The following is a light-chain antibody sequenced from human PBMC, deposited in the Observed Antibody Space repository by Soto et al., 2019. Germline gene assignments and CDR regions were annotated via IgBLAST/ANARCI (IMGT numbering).Light chain of an antibody. CDR1: QSVSSN. V-gene: IGKV3-15*01. CDR2: GAS. CDR3: QQYNNWPQT. Sequence: EIVMTRSPATLSVSPGERATLSCRASQSVSSNLAWYQQKPGQAPRLLIYGASTRATGIPARFSGSGSGTEFTLTISSLQSEDFAVYYCQQYNNWPQTFGQGTKVKIK. J-gene: IGKJ1*01.